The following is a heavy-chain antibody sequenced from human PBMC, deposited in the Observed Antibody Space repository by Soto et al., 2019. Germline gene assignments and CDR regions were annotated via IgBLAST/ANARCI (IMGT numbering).Heavy chain of an antibody. CDR1: GYTFTSYY. D-gene: IGHD3-10*01. Sequence: ASVKVCCKASGYTFTSYYMHWVRQAPGQGLEWMGIINPSGGSTSYAQKFQGRVTMTRDTSTSTVYMELSSLRSEDTAVYYCARGITMVRGVITSPQVVNWFDPWGQGTLVTVSS. J-gene: IGHJ5*02. V-gene: IGHV1-46*01. CDR2: INPSGGST. CDR3: ARGITMVRGVITSPQVVNWFDP.